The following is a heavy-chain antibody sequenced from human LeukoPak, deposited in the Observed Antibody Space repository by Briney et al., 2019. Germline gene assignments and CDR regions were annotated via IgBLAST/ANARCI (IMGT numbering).Heavy chain of an antibody. CDR2: ISYDGSNK. V-gene: IGHV3-30*04. J-gene: IGHJ4*02. Sequence: GGSLRLSCAASGFIFSSYNMHWVRQAPGKGLEWVAVISYDGSNKYYADSVKGRFTISRDNSNNTLYLQMNSLRAEDTAVYYCAKVASSGWYDGYYFDYWGQGTLVTVSS. D-gene: IGHD6-19*01. CDR3: AKVASSGWYDGYYFDY. CDR1: GFIFSSYN.